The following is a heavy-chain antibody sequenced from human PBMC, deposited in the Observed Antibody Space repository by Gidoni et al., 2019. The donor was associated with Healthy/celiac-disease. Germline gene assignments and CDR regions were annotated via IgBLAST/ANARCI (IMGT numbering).Heavy chain of an antibody. D-gene: IGHD1-26*01. CDR2: IIPILGIA. J-gene: IGHJ4*02. CDR3: ARSSGSYLYFDY. CDR1: GCTFSSYA. Sequence: QVQLVQSGAEVKKPGSSVKVSCKASGCTFSSYAISWVRPAPGQGLEWMGRIIPILGIANDAQKCQGRVTITANKSTSTAYMELSSLRSEHTAVYYCARSSGSYLYFDYWGQGTLVTVSS. V-gene: IGHV1-69*04.